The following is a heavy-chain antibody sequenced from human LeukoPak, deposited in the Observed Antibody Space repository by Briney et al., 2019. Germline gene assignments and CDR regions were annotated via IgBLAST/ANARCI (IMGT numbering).Heavy chain of an antibody. CDR3: ASIPLTGYYSFDY. D-gene: IGHD3-9*01. J-gene: IGHJ4*02. CDR2: IFYTGDS. CDR1: GVSSSSSY. Sequence: PSETLSLTCTVSGVSSSSSYWSWIRQPPGKGLEWIGYIFYTGDSNHNPSFKSRVSISLDTSKDQISLKLSSVTAADTAVYYCASIPLTGYYSFDYWGQGTLVTVSS. V-gene: IGHV4-59*01.